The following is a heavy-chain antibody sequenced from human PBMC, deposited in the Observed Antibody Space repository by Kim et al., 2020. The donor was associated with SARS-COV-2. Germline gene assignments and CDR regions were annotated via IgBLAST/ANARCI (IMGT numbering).Heavy chain of an antibody. J-gene: IGHJ3*02. D-gene: IGHD3-22*01. CDR2: IIPIFGTA. CDR3: ARPPIVADDSSGYKLNAFDI. Sequence: SVKVSCKASGGTFSSYAISWVRQAPGQGLEWMGGIIPIFGTANYAQKFQGRVTITADESTSTAYMELSSLRSEDTAVYYCARPPIVADDSSGYKLNAFDIWGQGTMVTVSS. CDR1: GGTFSSYA. V-gene: IGHV1-69*13.